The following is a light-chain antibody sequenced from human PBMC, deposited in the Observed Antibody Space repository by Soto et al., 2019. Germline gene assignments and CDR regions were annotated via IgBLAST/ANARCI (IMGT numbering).Light chain of an antibody. J-gene: IGKJ4*01. V-gene: IGKV3-11*01. Sequence: EIVLTQSPDTLYLSPGDRATLSCRASQSFSSSLAWYQQKPGQPPRLLIYDASNRAAGVPARFSGSGSGTDFTLTISSLEPDDFAVYYCHQLSGWPFGGGTKGEIK. CDR2: DAS. CDR1: QSFSSS. CDR3: HQLSGWP.